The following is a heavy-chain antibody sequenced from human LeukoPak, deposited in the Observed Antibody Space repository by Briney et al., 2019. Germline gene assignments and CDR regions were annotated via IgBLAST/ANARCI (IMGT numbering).Heavy chain of an antibody. CDR1: GFTFSSYS. D-gene: IGHD4-17*01. V-gene: IGHV3-48*01. CDR3: AKLSRGEPNDY. CDR2: ISSSSSTI. J-gene: IGHJ4*02. Sequence: GGSLRLSCAASGFTFSSYSMNWVRQAPGKGLEWVSYISSSSSTIYYADSVKGRFTISRDNAKNSLYLLMNSLRAEDTATYYCAKLSRGEPNDYWGQGTLVTVSS.